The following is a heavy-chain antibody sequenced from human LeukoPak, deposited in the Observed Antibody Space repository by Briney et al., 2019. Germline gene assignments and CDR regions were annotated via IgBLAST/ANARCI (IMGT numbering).Heavy chain of an antibody. Sequence: PSETLSLTCTVSGGSISSHYWSWIRQPAGKGLEWIGRIYTSGSTNYNPSLKSRVTMSVDTSKNQFSLKLSSVTAADTAVYYCARVGGSILGGPARYYYDSSGYYDYWGQGTLVTVSS. V-gene: IGHV4-4*07. J-gene: IGHJ4*02. CDR1: GGSISSHY. D-gene: IGHD3-22*01. CDR2: IYTSGST. CDR3: ARVGGSILGGPARYYYDSSGYYDY.